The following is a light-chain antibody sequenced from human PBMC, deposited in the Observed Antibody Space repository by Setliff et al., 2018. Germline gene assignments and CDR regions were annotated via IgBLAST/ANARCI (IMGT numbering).Light chain of an antibody. CDR1: SSNIGSNT. J-gene: IGLJ1*01. V-gene: IGLV1-44*01. Sequence: QSALAQPPSASGTPGQRATISCSGGSSNIGSNTVNWYQQLPGTTPKLLMHSNNQRPSGVPDRFSGSKSGTSASLAISGLQSEDEADYYCAAWDAKLSAYVFGIGTKGTVL. CDR2: SNN. CDR3: AAWDAKLSAYV.